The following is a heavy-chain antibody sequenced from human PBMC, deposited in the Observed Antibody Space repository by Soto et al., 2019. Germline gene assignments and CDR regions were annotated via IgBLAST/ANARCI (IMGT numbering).Heavy chain of an antibody. CDR1: GYSIRSSSFD. V-gene: IGHV4-39*01. J-gene: IGHJ4*01. Sequence: TAEPLSLTCXVSGYSIRSSSFDWGWIRQPPGMGLEGIGSIYYCGRTYYKPSLESRATISVDTSNNPCSLKFSPVTAANTVVSLCARIFSGYRYGLYRHWGQGNLGNVS. CDR3: ARIFSGYRYGLYRH. CDR2: IYYCGRT. D-gene: IGHD6-13*01.